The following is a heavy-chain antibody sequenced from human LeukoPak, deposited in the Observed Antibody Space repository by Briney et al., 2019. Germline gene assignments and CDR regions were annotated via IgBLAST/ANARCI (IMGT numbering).Heavy chain of an antibody. J-gene: IGHJ5*01. CDR2: VYYSGGT. CDR3: ARVTTGSTTLDS. Sequence: SETLSLTCAVSGASISSSIHYWGWVRQPPGKGLEWIGSVYYSGGTYYNPSLESRLTISVDTSNNRFSLKLKSVTAADTAVFYYARVTTGSTTLDSWGQGILVTVSS. D-gene: IGHD1-1*01. CDR1: GASISSSIHY. V-gene: IGHV4-39*02.